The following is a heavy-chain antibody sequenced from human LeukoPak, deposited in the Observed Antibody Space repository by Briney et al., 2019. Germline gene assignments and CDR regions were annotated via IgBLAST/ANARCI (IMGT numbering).Heavy chain of an antibody. CDR1: GGSISSGGYY. CDR2: IYYSGST. D-gene: IGHD6-13*01. V-gene: IGHV4-61*08. Sequence: PSETLSLTCTVSGGSISSGGYYWSWIRQRPGKGPEWIGYIYYSGSTNYNPSLKSRVTISVDTSKNQFSLKLSSVTAADTAVYYCARRGSSWRFDYWGQGTLVTVSS. CDR3: ARRGSSWRFDY. J-gene: IGHJ4*02.